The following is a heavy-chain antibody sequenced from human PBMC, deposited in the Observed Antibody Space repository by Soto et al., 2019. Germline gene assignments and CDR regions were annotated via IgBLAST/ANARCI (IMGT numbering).Heavy chain of an antibody. CDR1: GGSISSYY. J-gene: IGHJ6*02. CDR2: IYYSGST. Sequence: QVQLQESGPGLVKPSETLSLTCTVSGGSISSYYWSWIRQPPGKGLEWSGYIYYSGSTNYNPSLKSRVTISVDTSKNQFSLKLSSVTAADTAVYYCARDSMVRGVIDYYYGMDVWGQGTTVTVSS. D-gene: IGHD3-10*01. V-gene: IGHV4-59*01. CDR3: ARDSMVRGVIDYYYGMDV.